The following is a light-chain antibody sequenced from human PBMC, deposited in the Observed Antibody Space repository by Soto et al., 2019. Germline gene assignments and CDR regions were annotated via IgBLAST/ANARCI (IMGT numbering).Light chain of an antibody. CDR1: ESVSSIY. Sequence: EIVLTQSPGTLSLSPWERATLSCRASESVSSIYVAWYQQKPGQAPTLLIYGASTRATGIPARFSGSGFGTDFTLTISSLEPEDAAVYYCHQYNKWPPITFGQGTRLEIK. CDR3: HQYNKWPPIT. CDR2: GAS. J-gene: IGKJ5*01. V-gene: IGKV3-20*01.